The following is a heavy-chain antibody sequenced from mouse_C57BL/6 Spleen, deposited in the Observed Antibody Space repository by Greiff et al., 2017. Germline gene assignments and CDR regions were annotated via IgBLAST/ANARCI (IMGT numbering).Heavy chain of an antibody. J-gene: IGHJ1*03. CDR3: ARTVAWYFDV. Sequence: EVQLVESEGGLVQPGSSMKLSCTASGFTFSDYYMAWVRQVPEKGLEWVANINYDGSSTYYLDSLKSRFIISRDNAKNILYLQMSSLKSEDTATYYCARTVAWYFDVWGTGTTVTVSS. CDR1: GFTFSDYY. D-gene: IGHD1-1*01. V-gene: IGHV5-16*01. CDR2: INYDGSST.